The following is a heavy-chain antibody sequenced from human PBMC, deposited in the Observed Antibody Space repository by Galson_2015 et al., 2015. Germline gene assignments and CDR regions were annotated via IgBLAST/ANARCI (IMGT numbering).Heavy chain of an antibody. D-gene: IGHD3-3*01. CDR3: ARDRLSGYLQDY. V-gene: IGHV1-18*01. Sequence: SVKVSCKASGYTFTSYGISWVRQAPGQGLEWMGWISPYSGNTNYAQEFQGGVTMTTDTSTSTAYMELRSLRSDDTAVYYCARDRLSGYLQDYWGQGTLVTVSS. J-gene: IGHJ4*02. CDR2: ISPYSGNT. CDR1: GYTFTSYG.